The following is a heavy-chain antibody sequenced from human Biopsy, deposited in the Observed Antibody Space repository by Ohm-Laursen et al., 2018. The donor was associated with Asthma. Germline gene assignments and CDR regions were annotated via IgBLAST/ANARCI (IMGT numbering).Heavy chain of an antibody. CDR2: VTTDNGDT. V-gene: IGHV1-3*04. D-gene: IGHD3-9*01. Sequence: GASVTLSCKASGYNFISFAIHWVRQDPGQRLEWMGWVTTDNGDTKYSQEFHGRVTITRDTSASTAYMELRSLRSEDTATYYCVRTYYDFLTGQVKDVFGVWGQGTMVTVSS. J-gene: IGHJ3*01. CDR1: GYNFISFA. CDR3: VRTYYDFLTGQVKDVFGV.